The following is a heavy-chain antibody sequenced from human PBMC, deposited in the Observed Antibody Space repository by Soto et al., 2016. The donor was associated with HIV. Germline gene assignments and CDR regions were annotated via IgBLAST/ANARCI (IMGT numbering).Heavy chain of an antibody. Sequence: QVQLVQSGAEVMKPGASVKVSCKASGYTFTGYYMHWVRQAPGQGLEWMGWINPNSGGTNYAQKFQGRVTMTRDTSISTAYMELSRLRSDDTAVYYCARVGYDWNDAGAFDIWGQGTMVTVSS. CDR1: GYTFTGYY. D-gene: IGHD1-1*01. CDR3: ARVGYDWNDAGAFDI. J-gene: IGHJ3*02. CDR2: INPNSGGT. V-gene: IGHV1-2*02.